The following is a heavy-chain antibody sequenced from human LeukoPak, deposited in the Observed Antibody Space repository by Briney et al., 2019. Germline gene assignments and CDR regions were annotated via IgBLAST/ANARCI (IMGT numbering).Heavy chain of an antibody. Sequence: PGGSLRLSCAASGFTFSSYDMHWVRQATGKGLEWVSAIGTAGDTYYPGSVKGRFTISRENAKNSWYLQMNSLRAGDTAVYYCARGYYYDSSGYYYYYGMDVWGQGTTVTVSS. D-gene: IGHD3-22*01. J-gene: IGHJ6*02. V-gene: IGHV3-13*01. CDR3: ARGYYYDSSGYYYYYGMDV. CDR1: GFTFSSYD. CDR2: IGTAGDT.